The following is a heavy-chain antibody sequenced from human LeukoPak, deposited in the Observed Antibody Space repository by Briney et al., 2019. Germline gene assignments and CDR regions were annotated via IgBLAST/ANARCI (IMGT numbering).Heavy chain of an antibody. CDR1: GFTFRASW. D-gene: IGHD6-13*01. Sequence: GGSLRLSCAASGFTFRASWMTWVRQAPGKGLEWVATINHDGSERFYVDSVKGRFTISRDNAKNSVYLQLNSLRVEDTAVYYCARDPESSSFDLWGRGALVTVSS. CDR3: ARDPESSSFDL. J-gene: IGHJ4*02. V-gene: IGHV3-7*01. CDR2: INHDGSER.